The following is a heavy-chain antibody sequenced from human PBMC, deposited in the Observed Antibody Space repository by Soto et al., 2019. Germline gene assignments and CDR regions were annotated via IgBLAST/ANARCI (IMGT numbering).Heavy chain of an antibody. CDR2: IKIKIDGVTI. J-gene: IGHJ4*02. D-gene: IGHD2-2*03. CDR3: TTELSPWMGFDY. CDR1: GFIFSNTW. Sequence: EVQLVESGGGLVKPGGSLRLSCAASGFIFSNTWMNWVRQAPGKGLEWVGRIKIKIDGVTIDQAAPVKGRFTISRDDSKNTLYLQMNSLKTEDTAVYYCTTELSPWMGFDYWGQGTLVTVSS. V-gene: IGHV3-15*01.